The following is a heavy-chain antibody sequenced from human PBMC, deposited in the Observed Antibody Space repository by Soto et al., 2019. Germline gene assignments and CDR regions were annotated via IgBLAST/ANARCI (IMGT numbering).Heavy chain of an antibody. CDR2: ISGGGDTT. J-gene: IGHJ4*02. V-gene: IGHV3-23*01. CDR3: AKGRGGSGSLTPRVDF. Sequence: VQLLESGGGLVQPGGSLRLSCAASGFTFNNYAMTWVRQAPGKGLEWVSAISGGGDTTSYADSVKGGFTVSRDGSKNSRYLQMSSLRAEDTALYYCAKGRGGSGSLTPRVDFWRQATLVTVSS. CDR1: GFTFNNYA. D-gene: IGHD3-10*01.